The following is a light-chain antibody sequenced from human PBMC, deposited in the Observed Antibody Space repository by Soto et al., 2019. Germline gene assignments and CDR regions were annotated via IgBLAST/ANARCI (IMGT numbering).Light chain of an antibody. Sequence: QSVLTQPASVSAAPGQKVTISCSGSSSDIGNNDVSWYQQLPGTAHKLLIYDTIRRPSGIPDRLSGSKSGTSATLVITGLQTGDDADYYCGLWDGGLRLVVFGGGTKLTVL. V-gene: IGLV1-51*01. CDR2: DTI. CDR1: SSDIGNND. CDR3: GLWDGGLRLVV. J-gene: IGLJ2*01.